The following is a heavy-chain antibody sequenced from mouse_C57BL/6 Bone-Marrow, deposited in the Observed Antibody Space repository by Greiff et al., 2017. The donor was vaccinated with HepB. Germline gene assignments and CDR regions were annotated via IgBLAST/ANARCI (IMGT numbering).Heavy chain of an antibody. V-gene: IGHV3-6*01. CDR3: ARVDYYGSSYSWYFDV. CDR1: GYSITSGYY. D-gene: IGHD1-1*01. J-gene: IGHJ1*03. CDR2: ISYDGSN. Sequence: DVKLQESGPGLVKPSQSLSLTCSVTGYSITSGYYWNWIRQFPGNKLEWMGYISYDGSNNYNPSLKNRISITRDTSKNQFFMKLNSVTTEDTATYYCARVDYYGSSYSWYFDVWGTGTTVTVSS.